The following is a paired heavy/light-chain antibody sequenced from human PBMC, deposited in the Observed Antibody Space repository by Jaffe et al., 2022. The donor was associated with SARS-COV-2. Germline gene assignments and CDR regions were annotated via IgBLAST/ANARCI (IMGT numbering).Light chain of an antibody. Sequence: QSALTQPASVSGSPGQSITISCTGTSSDVGGYNYVSWYQQHPGKAPKLMIYDVSNRPSGVSNRFSGSKSGNTASLTISGLQAEDEADYYCSSYTSSSTLVFGTGTKVTVL. CDR1: SSDVGGYNY. V-gene: IGLV2-14*01. CDR3: SSYTSSSTLV. J-gene: IGLJ1*01. CDR2: DVS.
Heavy chain of an antibody. CDR2: INHSGST. CDR1: GGSFSGYY. V-gene: IGHV4-34*01. CDR3: ARGERISRGYSYGSRAGSQGRSGNWFDP. J-gene: IGHJ5*02. Sequence: QVQLQQWGAGLLKPSETLSLTCAVYGGSFSGYYWSWIRQPPGKGLEWIGEINHSGSTNYNTSLKSRVTISVDTSKNQFSLKLSSVTAADTAVYYCARGERISRGYSYGSRAGSQGRSGNWFDPWGQGTLVTVSS. D-gene: IGHD5-18*01.